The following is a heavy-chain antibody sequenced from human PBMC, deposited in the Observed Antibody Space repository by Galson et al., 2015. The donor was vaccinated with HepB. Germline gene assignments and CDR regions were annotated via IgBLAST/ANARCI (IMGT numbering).Heavy chain of an antibody. V-gene: IGHV3-30*18. CDR3: AKGLLWFGEFNDY. J-gene: IGHJ4*02. D-gene: IGHD3-10*01. Sequence: SLRLSCAASGFTFSSYGMHWVRQAPGKGLEWVAVISYDGSNKYYADSVKGRFTISRDNSKNTLYLQMNSLRAEDTAVYYCAKGLLWFGEFNDYGGQGTLVTVSS. CDR2: ISYDGSNK. CDR1: GFTFSSYG.